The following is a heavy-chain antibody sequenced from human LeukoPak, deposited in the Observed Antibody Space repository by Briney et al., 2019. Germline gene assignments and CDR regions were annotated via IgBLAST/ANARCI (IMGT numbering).Heavy chain of an antibody. CDR2: IRFDENDI. CDR3: AKESSAFDI. D-gene: IGHD6-6*01. CDR1: GFSVRNYV. V-gene: IGHV3-33*03. Sequence: GRSLRLSCAVSGFSVRNYVIHGVRQAPGKGLEWVALIRFDENDIYYADFVRGRFTISRDNSKNTVYLQMNRLQVEVTAVYYCAKESSAFDIWGQGTRVTVSS. J-gene: IGHJ3*02.